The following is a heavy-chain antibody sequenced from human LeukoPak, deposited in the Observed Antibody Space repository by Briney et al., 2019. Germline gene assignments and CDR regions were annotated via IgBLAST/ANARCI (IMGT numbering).Heavy chain of an antibody. CDR2: INHSGST. Sequence: PSETLSLTCAVYGGSFSGYYWSWIRQPPGKGLEWIGEINHSGSTNYNPSLKSRVTISVDTSKNQFSLKLSSVTAADTAVYYCARGRFLEWLLDWGQGTLVTVSP. CDR3: ARGRFLEWLLD. V-gene: IGHV4-34*01. J-gene: IGHJ4*02. CDR1: GGSFSGYY. D-gene: IGHD3-3*01.